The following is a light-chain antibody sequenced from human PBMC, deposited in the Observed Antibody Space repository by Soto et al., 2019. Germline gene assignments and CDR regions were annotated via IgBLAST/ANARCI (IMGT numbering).Light chain of an antibody. J-gene: IGKJ1*01. CDR2: DAS. CDR1: QSVTSSY. V-gene: IGKV3-20*01. CDR3: QQYGSSPPWT. Sequence: EIVLTRSPGTLSLSPVERATLSCRASQSVTSSYLARYQQKPGQAPRLLIYDASTRAAGIPDRFSGSGSGTDFTLTISRLEPEDFAVYYCQQYGSSPPWTFGQGTKVDI.